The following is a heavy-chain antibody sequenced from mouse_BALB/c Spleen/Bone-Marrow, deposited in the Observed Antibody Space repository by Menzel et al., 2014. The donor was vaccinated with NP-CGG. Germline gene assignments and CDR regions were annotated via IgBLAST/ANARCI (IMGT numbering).Heavy chain of an antibody. J-gene: IGHJ4*01. CDR3: ARSLSVVTPMGY. CDR1: GYEFSDSW. CDR2: IYPGDGDS. D-gene: IGHD1-1*01. V-gene: IGHV1-82*01. Sequence: QVQLQQPGPELVRPGASVKISCKASGYEFSDSWMNWVKQRPGQGLEWIGRIYPGDGDSIYNGKFKGKATPTSDKFSSTAYMQLSSLTSVDPAVYFCARSLSVVTPMGYWGQGTSVTVSS.